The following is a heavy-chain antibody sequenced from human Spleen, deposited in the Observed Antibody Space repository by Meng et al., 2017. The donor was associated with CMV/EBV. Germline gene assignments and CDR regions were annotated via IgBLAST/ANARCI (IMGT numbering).Heavy chain of an antibody. J-gene: IGHJ6*02. D-gene: IGHD7-27*01. CDR2: IHHSGYT. V-gene: IGHV4-34*01. CDR3: ARDLNGDGIYYFYGMDV. CDR1: GGSFSGYY. Sequence: SQTLSLTCAVYGGSFSGYYWSWIRQPPGKGLEWLGYIHHSGYTNYAPSLKSRVTISLDTSKNQFSLTLSSVTAADTAECYCARDLNGDGIYYFYGMDVWGQGTTVTVSS.